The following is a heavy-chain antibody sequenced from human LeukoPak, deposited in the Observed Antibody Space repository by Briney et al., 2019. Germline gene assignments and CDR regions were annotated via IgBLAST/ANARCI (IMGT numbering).Heavy chain of an antibody. CDR3: TTDSLFFGGAPPKNFDY. J-gene: IGHJ4*02. D-gene: IGHD3-16*01. V-gene: IGHV3-15*01. CDR2: IKSKTGGGTT. Sequence: AGGSLRLSCAASGFTFSNAWMSWVRQAPGKGLEWVGRIKSKTGGGTTDYAAPVKGRFTISRDDSKNTLYLQMNSLKTEDTAVYYCTTDSLFFGGAPPKNFDYGGQEPLVPVPS. CDR1: GFTFSNAW.